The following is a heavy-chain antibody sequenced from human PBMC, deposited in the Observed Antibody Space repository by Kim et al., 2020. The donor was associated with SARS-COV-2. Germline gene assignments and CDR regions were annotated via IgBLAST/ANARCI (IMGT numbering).Heavy chain of an antibody. CDR1: GFTFDDYG. D-gene: IGHD6-13*01. J-gene: IGHJ5*02. V-gene: IGHV3-20*01. CDR3: ARDLGPAAGTPGDNWFDP. CDR2: INWNGGST. Sequence: GGSLRLSCAASGFTFDDYGMSWVRQAPGKGLEWVSGINWNGGSTGYADSVKGRFTISRDNAKNSLYLQMNSLRAEDTALYHCARDLGPAAGTPGDNWFDPWGQGTLVTVSS.